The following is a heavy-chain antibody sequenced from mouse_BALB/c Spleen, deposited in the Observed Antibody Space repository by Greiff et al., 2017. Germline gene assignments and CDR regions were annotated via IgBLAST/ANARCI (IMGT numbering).Heavy chain of an antibody. V-gene: IGHV1S56*01. CDR3: ARSERGYFDV. J-gene: IGHJ1*01. CDR1: GYTFTSYY. Sequence: VKLMESGPELVKPGASVRISCKASGYTFTSYYIHWVKQRPGQGLEWIGWIYPGNVNTKYNEKFKGKATLTADKSSSTAYMQLSSLTSEDSAVYFCARSERGYFDVWGAGTTVTVSS. CDR2: IYPGNVNT.